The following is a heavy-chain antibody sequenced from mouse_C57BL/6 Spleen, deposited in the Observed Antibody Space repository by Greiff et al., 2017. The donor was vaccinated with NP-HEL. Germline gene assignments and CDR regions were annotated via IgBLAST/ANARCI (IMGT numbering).Heavy chain of an antibody. CDR3: ASRGSFGYFDV. CDR1: GFSLTSYG. J-gene: IGHJ1*03. Sequence: VKVVESGPGLVAPSQSLSITCTVSGFSLTSYGVDWVRQSPGKGLEWLGVIWGVGSTNYNSALKSRLSISKDNSKSQVFLKMNSLQTDDTAMYYCASRGSFGYFDVWGTGTTVTVSS. V-gene: IGHV2-6*01. CDR2: IWGVGST.